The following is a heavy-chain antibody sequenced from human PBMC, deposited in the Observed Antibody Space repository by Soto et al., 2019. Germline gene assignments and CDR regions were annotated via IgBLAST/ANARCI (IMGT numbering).Heavy chain of an antibody. CDR2: ISPDGSDK. V-gene: IGHV3-30*18. D-gene: IGHD6-13*01. Sequence: PGGSLRLSCAASGFTFNTYGMNWVRQAPGKGLEWVALISPDGSDKSYTDSVKGRFAVSRDNSKNTLYLQMNSLRPEDTAVYYCAKDGVAATGAWWFDPWGQGTLVTLSS. J-gene: IGHJ5*02. CDR3: AKDGVAATGAWWFDP. CDR1: GFTFNTYG.